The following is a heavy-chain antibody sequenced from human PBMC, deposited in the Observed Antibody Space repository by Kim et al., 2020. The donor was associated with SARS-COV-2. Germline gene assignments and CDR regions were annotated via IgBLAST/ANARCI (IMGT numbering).Heavy chain of an antibody. Sequence: GESLKISCKGSGYSFTSYWIGWVRQMPGKGLEWMGIIYPGDSDTRYSPSFQGQVTISADKSISTAYLQWSSLKASDTAMYYCARHSESKGVLRYFDWVSAYGMDVWGQGTTVTVSS. CDR1: GYSFTSYW. CDR3: ARHSESKGVLRYFDWVSAYGMDV. V-gene: IGHV5-51*01. J-gene: IGHJ6*02. D-gene: IGHD3-9*01. CDR2: IYPGDSDT.